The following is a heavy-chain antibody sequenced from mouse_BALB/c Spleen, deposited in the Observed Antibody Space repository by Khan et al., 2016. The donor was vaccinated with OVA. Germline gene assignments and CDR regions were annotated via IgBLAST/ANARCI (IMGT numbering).Heavy chain of an antibody. Sequence: EVQLQESGPGLVKPSQSLSLTCTVTGYSITSDYAWNWIRQFPENKLEWMGYISSSGSTKYNPALKSRISITRDTSKNQFFLQLNSVTTEDTATYYCARDGSRYNYAMDYWGQGTSVTVSS. V-gene: IGHV3-2*02. J-gene: IGHJ4*01. CDR3: ARDGSRYNYAMDY. D-gene: IGHD2-3*01. CDR1: GYSITSDYA. CDR2: ISSSGST.